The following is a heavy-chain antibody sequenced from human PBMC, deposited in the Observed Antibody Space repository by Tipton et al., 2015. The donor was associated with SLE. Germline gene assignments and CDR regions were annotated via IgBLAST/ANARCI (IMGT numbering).Heavy chain of an antibody. CDR3: ASVELRSWAFDY. V-gene: IGHV1-8*01. J-gene: IGHJ4*02. D-gene: IGHD1-26*01. Sequence: QLVQSGAEVKKPGESLKISCKASGYTFTSYHITWVRQASGQGLEWMGWMNPNSGNTGYAQNFQDRLTMTRNTSMSTAYMELSSLRSDDAAVYYCASVELRSWAFDYWGQGTLVTVSS. CDR1: GYTFTSYH. CDR2: MNPNSGNT.